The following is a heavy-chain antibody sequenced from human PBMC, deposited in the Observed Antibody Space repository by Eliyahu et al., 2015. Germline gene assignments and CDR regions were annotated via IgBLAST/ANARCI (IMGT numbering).Heavy chain of an antibody. CDR2: IXPNGNT. V-gene: IGHV4-4*07. CDR3: ARDQGSGRFF. D-gene: IGHD3-10*01. J-gene: IGHJ4*02. CDR1: GGSISSYY. Sequence: QVQLQESGPGLVKPSETLYLTCPVSGGSISSYYWNWIRQPAGKGLEWIGRIXPNGNTNYXPSLKSRITMSLDTSKNQFSLRLSSVTAADTAVYYCARDQGSGRFFWGQGTLVTVSS.